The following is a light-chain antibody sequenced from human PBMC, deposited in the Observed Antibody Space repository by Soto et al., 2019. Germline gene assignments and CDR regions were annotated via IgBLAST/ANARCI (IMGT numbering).Light chain of an antibody. CDR1: QTISSR. CDR2: DAS. CDR3: QQYNTYPWT. Sequence: DIHMTQSPFTLSASVGDRVTITCRASQTISSRLAWHQQKPGKAPKVLISDASSLKSGVPSRFSGSGSGTEFTLTISSLQPDDFATYYCQQYNTYPWTFGQGTKV. J-gene: IGKJ1*01. V-gene: IGKV1-5*01.